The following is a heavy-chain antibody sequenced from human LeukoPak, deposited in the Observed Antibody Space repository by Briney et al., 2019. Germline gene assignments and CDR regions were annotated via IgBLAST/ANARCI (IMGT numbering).Heavy chain of an antibody. Sequence: GVSLRLSCAASGFTFSSYWMNWVSQAPGKGLVWVSRINSDWSSTNYADYVKARFTTSRDNTKNTLHLQMNSLRAEDTAVYYCAREGGYCSSTSCHTRFDYWGQGTLVTVSS. CDR2: INSDWSST. CDR1: GFTFSSYW. J-gene: IGHJ4*02. D-gene: IGHD2-2*02. V-gene: IGHV3-74*01. CDR3: AREGGYCSSTSCHTRFDY.